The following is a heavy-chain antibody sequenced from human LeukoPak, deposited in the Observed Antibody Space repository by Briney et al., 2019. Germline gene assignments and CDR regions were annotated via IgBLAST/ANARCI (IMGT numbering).Heavy chain of an antibody. V-gene: IGHV3-9*01. CDR2: ISWNSGSI. J-gene: IGHJ4*02. D-gene: IGHD6-13*01. CDR1: GFTFDDYA. Sequence: GGSLRLSCAASGFTFDDYAMHWVRQAPGKGLEWVSGISWNSGSIGYADSVKGRFTISRDNAKNSLYLQMNSLRAEDTALYYCAKSKDRYEGIAAAGTPDYWGQGTLVTVSS. CDR3: AKSKDRYEGIAAAGTPDY.